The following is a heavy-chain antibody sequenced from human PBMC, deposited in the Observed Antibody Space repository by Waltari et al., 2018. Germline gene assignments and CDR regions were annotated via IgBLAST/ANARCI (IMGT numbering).Heavy chain of an antibody. J-gene: IGHJ6*02. Sequence: WVRQAPGKGLEWVSYISSSSSTIYYADSVKGRFTISRDNAKNSLYLQMNSLRAEDTAVYYCARDAHYGDFYYYYGMDVWGQGTTVTVSS. D-gene: IGHD4-17*01. V-gene: IGHV3-48*01. CDR3: ARDAHYGDFYYYYGMDV. CDR2: ISSSSSTI.